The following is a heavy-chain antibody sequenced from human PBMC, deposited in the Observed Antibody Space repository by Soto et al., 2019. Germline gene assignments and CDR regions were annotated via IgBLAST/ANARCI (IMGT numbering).Heavy chain of an antibody. D-gene: IGHD4-17*01. V-gene: IGHV1-69*02. Sequence: QVQLVQSGAEVKKPGSSVKVSCKASGGTFSSYTISWVRQAPGQGLEWMGRIIPILGIANYAQKFQGRVTITADKSTGTAYMELSSLRSEDTAVYYCARGPAHFTVTSGFDPWGQGTLVTVSS. CDR2: IIPILGIA. CDR1: GGTFSSYT. CDR3: ARGPAHFTVTSGFDP. J-gene: IGHJ5*02.